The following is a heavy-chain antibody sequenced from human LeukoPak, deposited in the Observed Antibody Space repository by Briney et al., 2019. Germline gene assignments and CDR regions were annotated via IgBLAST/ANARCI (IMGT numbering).Heavy chain of an antibody. CDR3: ASVRYSSSSIDY. CDR2: INPNSGGT. CDR1: GYTFTGYY. D-gene: IGHD6-6*01. V-gene: IGHV1-2*02. J-gene: IGHJ4*02. Sequence: ASVRVSCKASGYTFTGYYMHWVRQAPGQGLEWMGWINPNSGGTNYAQKFQGRVTMTRDTSISTAYMELSRLRSDDTAVYYCASVRYSSSSIDYWGQGTLVTVSS.